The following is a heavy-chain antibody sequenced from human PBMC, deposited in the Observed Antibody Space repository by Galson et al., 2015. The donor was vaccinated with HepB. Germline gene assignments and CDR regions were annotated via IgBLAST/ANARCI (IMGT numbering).Heavy chain of an antibody. CDR1: GGSISSYY. CDR2: IYYSGST. J-gene: IGHJ5*02. CDR3: VKQWLPTGDWFDP. D-gene: IGHD6-19*01. V-gene: IGHV4-59*01. Sequence: SLTCTVSGGSISSYYWSWIRQPPGKGLEWIGYIYYSGSTNYNPSLKSRVTISVDTSKNQFSLKLSSVTAADTAVYYCVKQWLPTGDWFDPWGQGTLVTVSS.